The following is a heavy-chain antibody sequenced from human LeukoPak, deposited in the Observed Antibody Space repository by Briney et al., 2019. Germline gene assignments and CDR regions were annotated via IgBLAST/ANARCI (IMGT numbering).Heavy chain of an antibody. Sequence: SETLSLTCTVSGGSISSSSYYWGWIRQPPGKGLEWIGSIYYSGSTYYNPSLKSRVTISVDTSKNQFSLNLSSVTAADTALYYCAILYCTSITCYTHFDFWGQGTLVTVSS. CDR2: IYYSGST. CDR3: AILYCTSITCYTHFDF. CDR1: GGSISSSSYY. D-gene: IGHD2-2*02. J-gene: IGHJ4*02. V-gene: IGHV4-39*07.